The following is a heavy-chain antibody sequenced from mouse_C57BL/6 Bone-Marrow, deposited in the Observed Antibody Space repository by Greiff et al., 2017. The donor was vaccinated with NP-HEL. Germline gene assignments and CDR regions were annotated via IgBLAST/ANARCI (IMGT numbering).Heavy chain of an antibody. CDR3: ARGVYYYGSSPFAY. D-gene: IGHD1-1*01. CDR2: IDPSDSYT. V-gene: IGHV1-69*01. J-gene: IGHJ3*01. Sequence: QVQLQQSGAELVMPGASVKLSCKASGYTFTSYWMHWVKQRPGQGLEWIGEIDPSDSYTNYNQKFKGKSTLTVDKSSSTAYMQLSSLTSEDSAVYYCARGVYYYGSSPFAYWGQGTLVTVSA. CDR1: GYTFTSYW.